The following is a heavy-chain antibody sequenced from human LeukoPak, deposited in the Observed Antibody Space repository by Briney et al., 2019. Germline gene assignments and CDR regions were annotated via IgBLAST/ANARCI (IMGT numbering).Heavy chain of an antibody. Sequence: SETLSLTCTVSGYSISSGYYWGWIRQTPGKGLEWTGYIYHGGRTDYNPSLESRLRISVDRTKQQFYLTLTSVTAADTAVYYCAGYGGDWYPESWGQGTLVTISS. CDR3: AGYGGDWYPES. CDR2: IYHGGRT. D-gene: IGHD6-19*01. CDR1: GYSISSGYY. J-gene: IGHJ4*02. V-gene: IGHV4-38-2*02.